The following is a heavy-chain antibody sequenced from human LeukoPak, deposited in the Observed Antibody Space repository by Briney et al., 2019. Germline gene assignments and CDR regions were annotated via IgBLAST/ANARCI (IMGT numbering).Heavy chain of an antibody. D-gene: IGHD6-19*01. CDR1: GFTFSDRW. Sequence: GGSLRLSCAASGFTFSDRWMSWVRQAPGKGLEWVANIKQDGSAKFYVDSVEGRFTTSRDNAKNSLYLQMNSLRAEDTAVYYCARDRGWSFPHPDYWGQGTLVTVSS. CDR3: ARDRGWSFPHPDY. J-gene: IGHJ4*02. CDR2: IKQDGSAK. V-gene: IGHV3-7*01.